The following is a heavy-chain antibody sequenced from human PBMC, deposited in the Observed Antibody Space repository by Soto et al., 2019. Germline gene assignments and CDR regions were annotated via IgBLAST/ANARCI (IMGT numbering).Heavy chain of an antibody. Sequence: PGGSLRLSCAASGFTFGIYGMHWVRQAPGKGLEWVAVIWYDGSIKYHADSVKGRFTISRDNSKNTVYLQMNSLRAEDTAVYYCARVGYYDSSGYATGHDYWGQGT. CDR3: ARVGYYDSSGYATGHDY. V-gene: IGHV3-33*01. D-gene: IGHD3-22*01. J-gene: IGHJ4*02. CDR2: IWYDGSIK. CDR1: GFTFGIYG.